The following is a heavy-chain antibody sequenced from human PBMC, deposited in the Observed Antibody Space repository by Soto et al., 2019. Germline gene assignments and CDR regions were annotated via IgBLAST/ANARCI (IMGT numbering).Heavy chain of an antibody. Sequence: EVQLLESGGGLVQPGGSLRLSCAASGFTFSSYAMNWVRQAPGKGLEWVSVISGSDGSTYYADSVKGRFTISRDNSKNTLNLQMNSRRSEDTAVYYCAMRSSSWYFDYWGQGTLVTVSS. CDR1: GFTFSSYA. D-gene: IGHD6-13*01. CDR3: AMRSSSWYFDY. CDR2: ISGSDGST. J-gene: IGHJ4*02. V-gene: IGHV3-23*01.